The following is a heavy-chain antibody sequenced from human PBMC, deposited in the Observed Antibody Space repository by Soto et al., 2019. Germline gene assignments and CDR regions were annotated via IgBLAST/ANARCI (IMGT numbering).Heavy chain of an antibody. V-gene: IGHV1-46*01. CDR1: GYTFTSYY. Sequence: QVELVQSRTEVKKPGASVKVSCKAAGYTFTSYYMHWVRQAPGQGLEWMGLINPSGGITTYAQKFQARVTMTSDTSTSTVYMELRTLKAEDTAVYYCARRSIFTWSDAFDIWGQGTMVTVSA. CDR2: INPSGGIT. J-gene: IGHJ3*02. D-gene: IGHD3-3*01. CDR3: ARRSIFTWSDAFDI.